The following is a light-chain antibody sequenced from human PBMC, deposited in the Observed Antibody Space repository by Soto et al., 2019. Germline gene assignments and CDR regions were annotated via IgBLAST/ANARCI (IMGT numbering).Light chain of an antibody. V-gene: IGKV1-39*01. CDR1: QSISKS. CDR3: QQSYSTPPMYT. Sequence: DIQMTQSPSSLSASVGDRVTITCRASQSISKSLNWYQQKPGRAPTLLISVASTLHSGVPSRFSGSGSGTDFTHTISSLQREDFATYYCQQSYSTPPMYTFGQGTKLEIK. CDR2: VAS. J-gene: IGKJ2*01.